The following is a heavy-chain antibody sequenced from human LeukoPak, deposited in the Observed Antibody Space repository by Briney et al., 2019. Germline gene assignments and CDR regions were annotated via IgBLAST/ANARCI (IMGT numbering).Heavy chain of an antibody. CDR2: INSGSTI. D-gene: IGHD3-3*01. V-gene: IGHV3-69-1*01. Sequence: GGSLRLSCAASGFTFSDYDMSWIRQAPGKGLEWVSYINSGSTIYYADSVKGRFTISRDNSKNTLYLQMNSLRAEDTAVYYCAKDRGRITIFGVGDYWGQGTLVTVSS. CDR3: AKDRGRITIFGVGDY. J-gene: IGHJ4*02. CDR1: GFTFSDYD.